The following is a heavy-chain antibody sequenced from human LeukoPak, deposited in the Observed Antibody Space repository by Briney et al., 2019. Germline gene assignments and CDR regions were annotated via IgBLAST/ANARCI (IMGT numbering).Heavy chain of an antibody. J-gene: IGHJ4*02. CDR2: ISPTGSYT. CDR3: ARKLGGTQCGGDCFFDH. CDR1: GFMLNVYY. V-gene: IGHV3-11*03. D-gene: IGHD2-21*02. Sequence: KPGGSLRLSCEASGFMLNVYYMSWFRLAPGKGLEWIEYISPTGSYTTYADSVRGRFTISRDNAKNLLFLQMNDLRTEDTAVYYCARKLGGTQCGGDCFFDHWGQGTRVAVSS.